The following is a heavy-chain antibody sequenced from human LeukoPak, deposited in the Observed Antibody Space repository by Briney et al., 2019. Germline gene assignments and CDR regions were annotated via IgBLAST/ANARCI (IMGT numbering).Heavy chain of an antibody. Sequence: ASVKVSCKASGYTFTSYGINWVRQAPGQGLEWMGWISAYNGNTNYAQKLQGRVTMTTDTSTSTAYMALRSLRSEDTAVYYCARGNVDYYDSSGSLDAFDIWGQGTMVTVSS. V-gene: IGHV1-18*01. J-gene: IGHJ3*02. D-gene: IGHD3-22*01. CDR3: ARGNVDYYDSSGSLDAFDI. CDR2: ISAYNGNT. CDR1: GYTFTSYG.